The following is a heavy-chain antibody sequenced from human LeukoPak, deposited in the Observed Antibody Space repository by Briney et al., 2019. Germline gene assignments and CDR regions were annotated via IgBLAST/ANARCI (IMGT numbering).Heavy chain of an antibody. J-gene: IGHJ5*02. Sequence: ASVKVSCKASGYTFTGYYIHWVRQAPGQGLEWMGIINPSGGSTSYAQKFQGRVTMTRDTSTSTVYMELSSLRSEDAAVYYCARDPAITMVRGVIPAGGGYNWFDPWGQGTLVTVSS. CDR1: GYTFTGYY. V-gene: IGHV1-46*01. D-gene: IGHD3-10*01. CDR3: ARDPAITMVRGVIPAGGGYNWFDP. CDR2: INPSGGST.